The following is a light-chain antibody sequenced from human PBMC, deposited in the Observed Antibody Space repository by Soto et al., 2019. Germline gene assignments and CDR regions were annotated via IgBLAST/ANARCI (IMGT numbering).Light chain of an antibody. Sequence: DIQLTQSPSFLSASVGDRVTITCRASRAISTNLAWYQQEPGKAPKLLTYAASTLQSGVPSRFSGSGSGTEFTLTISSLQPEDFATYYCQHLNGYPRTFGQGTKVEIK. CDR2: AAS. V-gene: IGKV1-9*01. J-gene: IGKJ1*01. CDR1: RAISTN. CDR3: QHLNGYPRT.